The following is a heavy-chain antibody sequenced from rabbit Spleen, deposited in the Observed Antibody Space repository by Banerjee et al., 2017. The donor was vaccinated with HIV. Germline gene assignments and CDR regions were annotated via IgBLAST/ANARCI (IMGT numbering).Heavy chain of an antibody. CDR2: IYAGSSGST. Sequence: QSLEESGGDLVKPGASLTLTCTASGFSFSSSYWICWVRQAPGKGLEWIACIYAGSSGSTYYANWAKGRFTSSRTSATTVTLEMTSLTAADTATYFCARGSAAMTMVITGFYLNLWGPGTLVTVS. J-gene: IGHJ4*01. CDR1: GFSFSSSYW. D-gene: IGHD2-1*01. V-gene: IGHV1S40*01. CDR3: ARGSAAMTMVITGFYLNL.